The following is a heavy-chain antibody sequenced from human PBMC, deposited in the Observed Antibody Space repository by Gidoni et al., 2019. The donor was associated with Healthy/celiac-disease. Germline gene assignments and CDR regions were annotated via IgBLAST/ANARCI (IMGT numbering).Heavy chain of an antibody. CDR3: ARIQRTFDY. D-gene: IGHD5-18*01. CDR1: GFTFSSYA. V-gene: IGHV3-30-3*01. CDR2: ISYDGSNK. J-gene: IGHJ4*02. Sequence: QVQLVESGGGVVQPGRSLSLSCAASGFTFSSYAMHWVRQAPGKGLEWVAVISYDGSNKYYADSVKGRFTISRDNSKNTLYLQMNSLRAEDTAVYYCARIQRTFDYWGQGTLVTVSS.